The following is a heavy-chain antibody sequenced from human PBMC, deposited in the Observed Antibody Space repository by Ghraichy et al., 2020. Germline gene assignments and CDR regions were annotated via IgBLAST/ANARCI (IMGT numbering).Heavy chain of an antibody. CDR3: ARVGQTSYDSSGYWYYYYYGMDV. J-gene: IGHJ6*02. CDR1: GGSISSYY. D-gene: IGHD3-22*01. V-gene: IGHV4-59*01. CDR2: IYYSGST. Sequence: SETLSLTCTVSGGSISSYYWSWIRQPPGKGLEWIGYIYYSGSTHYNPSLKSRVTISVDTSKNQFSLKLTSVTAADTAVYYCARVGQTSYDSSGYWYYYYYGMDVWGQGTTVTVSS.